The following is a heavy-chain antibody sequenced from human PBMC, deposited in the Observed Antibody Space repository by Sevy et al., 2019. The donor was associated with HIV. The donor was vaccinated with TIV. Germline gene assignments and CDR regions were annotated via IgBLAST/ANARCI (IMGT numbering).Heavy chain of an antibody. CDR2: ITRVGSST. D-gene: IGHD3-16*01. CDR1: GFTFSNYW. J-gene: IGHJ4*02. V-gene: IGHV3-74*01. Sequence: GGSLRLSCATSGFTFSNYWMHWVRLLPGKGLEWVSRITRVGSSTSYADSVKGRFTISRDNAKNTLHLQMISLRAEDSAVYYCVRDKVGCTFGYASVWGQGSLVTVSS. CDR3: VRDKVGCTFGYASV.